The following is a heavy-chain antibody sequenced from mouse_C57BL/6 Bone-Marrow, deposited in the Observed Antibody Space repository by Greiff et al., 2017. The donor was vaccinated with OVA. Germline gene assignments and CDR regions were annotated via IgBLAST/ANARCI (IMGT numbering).Heavy chain of an antibody. CDR3: TKLLDAMDY. J-gene: IGHJ4*01. CDR1: GFTFSSYA. Sequence: EVHLVESGEGLVKPGGSLKLSCAASGFTFSSYAMSWVRQTPEKRLEWVEYISSGGDYIYYADTVKGRFTISRDNARNTLYLQMSSLKSEYTAMYYCTKLLDAMDYWGQGTSVTGSS. V-gene: IGHV5-9-1*02. CDR2: ISSGGDYI. D-gene: IGHD1-1*01.